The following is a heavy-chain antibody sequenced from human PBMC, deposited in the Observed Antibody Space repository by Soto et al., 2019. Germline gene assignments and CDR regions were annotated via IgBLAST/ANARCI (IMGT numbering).Heavy chain of an antibody. CDR2: IIPMFGTV. V-gene: IGHV1-69*18. CDR3: ARVKVGEFVPSAPSLYGMDV. CDR1: GGTFSRYT. D-gene: IGHD3-16*01. J-gene: IGHJ6*04. Sequence: QVQLVQSGAGVKKPGSSVKVSCKASGGTFSRYTITWARQAPGQGLEWMGRIIPMFGTVSYAQKFQGRVKITADESMSTAHMELTSLRSDDTAVYYCARVKVGEFVPSAPSLYGMDVWGKGTTVTVSS.